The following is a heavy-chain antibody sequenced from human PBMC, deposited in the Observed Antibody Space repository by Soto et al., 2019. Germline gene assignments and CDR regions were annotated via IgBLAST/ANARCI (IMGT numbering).Heavy chain of an antibody. CDR2: INHSGST. Sequence: SETLSLTCAVYGGSFSGYYWSWIRQPPGKGLEWIGEINHSGSTNYNPSLKSRVTISVDTSKNQSSLKLSSVTAADTAVYYCASIYSNYEVWGQGTLVTVSS. CDR1: GGSFSGYY. D-gene: IGHD4-4*01. CDR3: ASIYSNYEV. J-gene: IGHJ4*02. V-gene: IGHV4-34*01.